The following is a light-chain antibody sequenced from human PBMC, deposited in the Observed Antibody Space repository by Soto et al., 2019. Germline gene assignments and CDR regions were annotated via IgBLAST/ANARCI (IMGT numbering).Light chain of an antibody. CDR1: QSISSW. J-gene: IGKJ1*01. Sequence: DIQMTQSPSTLSASVGDRVTITCRASQSISSWLAWYQQKPGKAPKLLIYAASSLQSGVPSRFSGSGSGTEFTLTMSSLQPDDFATYYCQHYNSYSEAFGQGTKVDIK. CDR2: AAS. CDR3: QHYNSYSEA. V-gene: IGKV1-5*01.